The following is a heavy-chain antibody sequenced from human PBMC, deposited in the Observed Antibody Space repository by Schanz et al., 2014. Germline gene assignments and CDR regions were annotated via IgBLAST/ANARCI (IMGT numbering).Heavy chain of an antibody. J-gene: IGHJ3*02. V-gene: IGHV1-69*04. CDR3: ARGGGPEDVVDI. D-gene: IGHD5-12*01. CDR1: GYTFTAYG. Sequence: QVQLVQSGGEMKKPGASVKVSCKASGYTFTAYGINWVRQAPGQGLEWMGRIIPILGIANYAQKFQGRVTITADRSTSTAYMELSSLRSDDTAVYYCARGGGPEDVVDIWGQGTILTVSS. CDR2: IIPILGIA.